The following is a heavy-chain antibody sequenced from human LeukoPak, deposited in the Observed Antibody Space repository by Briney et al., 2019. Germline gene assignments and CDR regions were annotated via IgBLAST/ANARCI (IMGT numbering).Heavy chain of an antibody. J-gene: IGHJ4*02. CDR3: ARGQAVADY. CDR1: GYTFTGYS. Sequence: ASVKLSCKASGYTFTGYSLNWVRQAPGQGLEWMGWINPESGGTNYAQKFQDRVTMTRDTSINTAYMELTRRTSADTAIFYCARGQAVADYWGQGTLVTVSS. V-gene: IGHV1-2*02. CDR2: INPESGGT. D-gene: IGHD6-19*01.